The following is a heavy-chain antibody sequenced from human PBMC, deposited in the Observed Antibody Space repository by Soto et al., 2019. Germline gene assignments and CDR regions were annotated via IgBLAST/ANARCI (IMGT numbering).Heavy chain of an antibody. J-gene: IGHJ6*03. D-gene: IGHD2-2*01. CDR3: ARGRPDCSSTSCYAVYYYYYYMDV. CDR2: INSDGSST. Sequence: PGGSLRLSCAASGFTFSSYWMYWVRQAPGKGLVWVSRINSDGSSTSYADSVKGRFTTSRDNAKNTLYLQMNSLRAEDTAVYYCARGRPDCSSTSCYAVYYYYYYMDVWGKGTTVTV. CDR1: GFTFSSYW. V-gene: IGHV3-74*01.